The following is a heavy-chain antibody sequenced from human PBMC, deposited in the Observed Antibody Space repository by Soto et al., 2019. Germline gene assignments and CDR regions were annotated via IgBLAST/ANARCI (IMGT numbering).Heavy chain of an antibody. CDR3: AAEATVTSNYYYYGMDV. Sequence: ASVKVSCKASGFTFTSSAVQWVRQARGQRLEWIGWIVVGSGNTNYAQKFQERVAITRDMSTSTAYMELSSLRSEDTAVYYCAAEATVTSNYYYYGMDVWGQGTTVTVSS. CDR2: IVVGSGNT. V-gene: IGHV1-58*01. CDR1: GFTFTSSA. J-gene: IGHJ6*02. D-gene: IGHD4-4*01.